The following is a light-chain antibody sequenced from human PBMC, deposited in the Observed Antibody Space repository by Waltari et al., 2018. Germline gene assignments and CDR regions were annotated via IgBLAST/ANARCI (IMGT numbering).Light chain of an antibody. V-gene: IGKV1-39*01. CDR2: GAS. Sequence: DIQMTQSPPSLSASVGDRVTITCRASQSISDYLNWYQQKPGKAPKLLIYGASILQSGVPSRFSGSGFGTDFTLTISSLQPEDFATYYRQQSYSSTFGPGTKVDIK. CDR3: QQSYSST. CDR1: QSISDY. J-gene: IGKJ3*01.